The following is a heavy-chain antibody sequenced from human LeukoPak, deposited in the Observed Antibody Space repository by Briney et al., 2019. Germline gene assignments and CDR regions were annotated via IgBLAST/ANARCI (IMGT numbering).Heavy chain of an antibody. CDR2: IRQDASAI. CDR3: ARWIHDSAAWRLDY. Sequence: GGSLRLSCAASGFTFSNYYMSWVRQAPGKGLEWVANIRQDASAIFQVDSLKGRFTVSRDNTKNSLYLQMSSLRVEDTAVYYCARWIHDSAAWRLDYWGRGALVTVSS. D-gene: IGHD3-22*01. J-gene: IGHJ4*02. V-gene: IGHV3-7*04. CDR1: GFTFSNYY.